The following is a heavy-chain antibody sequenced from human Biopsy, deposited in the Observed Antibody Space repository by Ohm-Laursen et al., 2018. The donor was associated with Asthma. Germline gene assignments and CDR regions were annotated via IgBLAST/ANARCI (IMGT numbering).Heavy chain of an antibody. CDR3: ARGAYYDFWSGYSRPIPGYYGMDV. V-gene: IGHV3-30*01. D-gene: IGHD3-3*01. CDR1: GFAVSRDY. CDR2: ISYDGRNK. J-gene: IGHJ6*02. Sequence: SLRLSCTASGFAVSRDYMFWVRQAPGKGLEWVGVISYDGRNKYYGDSVKGRFTISRDNSKNTVYLQMISLRVEDTSVYYCARGAYYDFWSGYSRPIPGYYGMDVWGHGTTVTVSS.